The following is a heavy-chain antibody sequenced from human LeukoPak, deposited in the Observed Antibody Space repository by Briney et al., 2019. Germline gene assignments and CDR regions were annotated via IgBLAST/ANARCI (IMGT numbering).Heavy chain of an antibody. CDR1: GGSFSGYY. Sequence: SETLSLTCAVYGGSFSGYYWSWIRQPPGKGLEWIGEINHRGSTNYNPSLKSRVTISVDTSKNQFSLKLSSVTAADTAVYYCARGGRRRYFDYWGQGTLVTVSS. CDR2: INHRGST. V-gene: IGHV4-34*01. D-gene: IGHD6-25*01. J-gene: IGHJ4*02. CDR3: ARGGRRRYFDY.